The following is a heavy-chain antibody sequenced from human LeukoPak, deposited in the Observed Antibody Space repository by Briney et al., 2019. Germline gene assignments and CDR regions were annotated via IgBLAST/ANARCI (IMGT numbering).Heavy chain of an antibody. J-gene: IGHJ6*03. D-gene: IGHD5-18*01. CDR2: INPNSGGT. Sequence: GGSVKVSCKASGYTFTGYYMHWVRQAPGQGLEWMGWINPNSGGTNYAQKFQGRVTMTRDASISTAYMELSRLRSDDTAVYYCARDGSYGLYYYYYYMDVWGKGTTVTVSS. V-gene: IGHV1-2*02. CDR1: GYTFTGYY. CDR3: ARDGSYGLYYYYYYMDV.